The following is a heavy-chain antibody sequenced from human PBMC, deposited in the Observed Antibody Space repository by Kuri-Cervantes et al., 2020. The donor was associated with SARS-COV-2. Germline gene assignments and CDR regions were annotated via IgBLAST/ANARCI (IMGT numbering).Heavy chain of an antibody. D-gene: IGHD4/OR15-4a*01. CDR1: GYSISSGDY. V-gene: IGHV4-61*08. CDR2: IYHSGST. J-gene: IGHJ5*02. CDR3: ARDPNANHNNWFDP. Sequence: ESLKISCTVSGYSISSGDYWGWIRQPPGKGLEWIGYIYHSGSTNYNPSLKSRVTISVDTSKNQFSLKLSSVTAADTAVYYCARDPNANHNNWFDPWGQGTLVTVSS.